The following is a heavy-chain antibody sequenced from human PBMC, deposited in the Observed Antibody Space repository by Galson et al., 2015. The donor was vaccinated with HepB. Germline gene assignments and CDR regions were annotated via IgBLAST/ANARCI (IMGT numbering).Heavy chain of an antibody. Sequence: SLRLSCAASGFTFSNYAMSWIRQAPGGRLEWVSSIGSDGATYYADSVKGRFTISRDNSKNTLSLLMNSLRAEDTAVYYCAKISGGSGWYYDYWGQGTLVTVSS. V-gene: IGHV3-23*01. J-gene: IGHJ4*02. CDR3: AKISGGSGWYYDY. CDR2: IGSDGAT. CDR1: GFTFSNYA. D-gene: IGHD6-19*01.